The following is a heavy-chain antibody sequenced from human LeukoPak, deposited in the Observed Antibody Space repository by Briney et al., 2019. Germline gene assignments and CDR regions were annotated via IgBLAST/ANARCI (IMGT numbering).Heavy chain of an antibody. CDR1: GFTFSSHW. V-gene: IGHV3-7*01. CDR3: ARDDCSSISCYHNWFDP. D-gene: IGHD2-2*01. Sequence: GGSLRLSCAASGFTFSSHWMSWVRQAPGEGLEWVANIKQDGSEKYYVDSVKGRFTISRDNAKNSLYLQMNSLRAEDTAVYYCARDDCSSISCYHNWFDPWGQGTLVTVSS. CDR2: IKQDGSEK. J-gene: IGHJ5*02.